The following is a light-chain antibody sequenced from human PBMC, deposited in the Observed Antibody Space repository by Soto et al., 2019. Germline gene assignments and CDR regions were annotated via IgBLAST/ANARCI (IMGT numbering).Light chain of an antibody. CDR2: DNS. CDR1: SSNIGAGYD. Sequence: QSVLTQPPSVSGAPGQRVTISCTGSSSNIGAGYDVHWYQQLPGTAPKLLIYDNSNRPSGVPDRFSGSNSGTSASLAITGLQAEDEADYYCQSYDSRLSAPDVFGTGTKVTVL. CDR3: QSYDSRLSAPDV. V-gene: IGLV1-40*01. J-gene: IGLJ1*01.